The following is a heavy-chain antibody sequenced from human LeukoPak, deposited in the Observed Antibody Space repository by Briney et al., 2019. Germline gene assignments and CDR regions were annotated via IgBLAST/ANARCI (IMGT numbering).Heavy chain of an antibody. CDR2: IRYDGSNK. V-gene: IGHV3-30*02. J-gene: IGHJ4*02. CDR3: AKGGRYSYGPFDY. CDR1: GFTFSSYG. D-gene: IGHD5-18*01. Sequence: PGGSLRLSCAASGFTFSSYGMHWVRQAPGKGPEWVAFIRYDGSNKYYADSVKGRFTISRDNSKNTLYLQMNSLRAEDTAVYYCAKGGRYSYGPFDYWGQGTLVTVSS.